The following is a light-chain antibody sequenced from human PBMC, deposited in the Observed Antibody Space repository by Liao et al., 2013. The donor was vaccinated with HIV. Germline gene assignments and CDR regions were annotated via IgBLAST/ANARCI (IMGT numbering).Light chain of an antibody. J-gene: IGLJ3*02. CDR1: DIGSKS. CDR3: QVWDSGSGRV. CDR2: YDS. Sequence: SYELTQSPSVSVAPGKTARITCGGSDIGSKSVHWYQQKPGQAPLLVIYYDSDRPSGIPERFSGSKSGITATLTITRVEAGDEADYYCQVWDSGSGRVFGGGTKLTVL. V-gene: IGLV3-21*01.